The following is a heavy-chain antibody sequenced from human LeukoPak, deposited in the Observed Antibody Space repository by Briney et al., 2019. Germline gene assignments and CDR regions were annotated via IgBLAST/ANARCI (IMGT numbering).Heavy chain of an antibody. CDR1: GGSISSYY. D-gene: IGHD6-19*01. V-gene: IGHV4-59*01. CDR3: ARGAGWWPY. Sequence: KPSETLSLTCAVSGGSISSYYWSWLRQPPGKGLEWLGYIYYSGTTNYNPSLKSRLTISVDTSKNQFSLKLSSVTAADTAVYYCARGAGWWPYWGQGTLVTVSS. J-gene: IGHJ4*02. CDR2: IYYSGTT.